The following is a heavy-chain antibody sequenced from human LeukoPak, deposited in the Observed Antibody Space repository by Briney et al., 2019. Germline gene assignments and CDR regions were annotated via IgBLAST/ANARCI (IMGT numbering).Heavy chain of an antibody. CDR2: ISAYNGNT. Sequence: GASVKVSCKASGYTFTSYGISWVRQAPGQGLEWMGWISAYNGNTNYAQKLQGRVTMTRDMSTSTVYMELSSLRSEDTAVYYCARGRATTLHFYYYYMDVWGKGTTVTVSS. CDR1: GYTFTSYG. CDR3: ARGRATTLHFYYYYMDV. J-gene: IGHJ6*03. D-gene: IGHD1-26*01. V-gene: IGHV1-18*01.